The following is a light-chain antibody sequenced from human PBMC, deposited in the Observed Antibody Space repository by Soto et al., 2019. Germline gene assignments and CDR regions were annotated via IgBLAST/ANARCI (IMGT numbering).Light chain of an antibody. CDR1: QSISSW. CDR3: HQYKTYWT. Sequence: DIPMTQSPSTLSASVGHRLTITCRASQSISSWLAWYQQKPGKAPKLLIYKASTLQSGVPSRFSGSGSGTEFTLTISSLQPDDFATYYCHQYKTYWTFGHGTKVDIK. V-gene: IGKV1-5*03. CDR2: KAS. J-gene: IGKJ1*01.